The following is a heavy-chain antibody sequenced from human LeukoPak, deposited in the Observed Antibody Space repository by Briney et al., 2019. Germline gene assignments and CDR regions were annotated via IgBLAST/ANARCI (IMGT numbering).Heavy chain of an antibody. V-gene: IGHV4-30-2*01. D-gene: IGHD4-17*01. Sequence: PSETLSLTCAVSGGSISSGGYSWSWIRQPPGKGLEWIGYIYHSGSTYYNPSLKSRVTISVDRSKNQFSLKLSSVTAADTAVYYCAGAGMTTVTTWAFDIWGQGTMVTVSS. CDR3: AGAGMTTVTTWAFDI. CDR1: GGSISSGGYS. J-gene: IGHJ3*02. CDR2: IYHSGST.